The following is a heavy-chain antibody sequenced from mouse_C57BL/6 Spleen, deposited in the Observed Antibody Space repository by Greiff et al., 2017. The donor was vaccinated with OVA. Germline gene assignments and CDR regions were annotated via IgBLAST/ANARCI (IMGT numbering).Heavy chain of an antibody. D-gene: IGHD2-4*01. J-gene: IGHJ4*01. V-gene: IGHV1-26*01. CDR3: ARFPYDYEDRMDY. CDR2: INPNNGGT. CDR1: GYTFTDYY. Sequence: EVQLQQSGPELVKPGASVKISCKASGYTFTDYYMNWVKQSHGKSLEWIGDINPNNGGTSYNQKFKGKATLTVDKSSSTAYMELRSLTSEDSAVYYCARFPYDYEDRMDYWGQGTSVTVSS.